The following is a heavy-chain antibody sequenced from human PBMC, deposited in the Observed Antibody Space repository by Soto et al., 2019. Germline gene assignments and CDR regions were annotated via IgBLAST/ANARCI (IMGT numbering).Heavy chain of an antibody. V-gene: IGHV1-3*01. Sequence: ASVKVSCKASGYTFTSYAMHWVRQAPGQRLEWMGWINAGNGNTKYSQKFQGRVTITRDTSASTAYMELSSLRSEDTAVYYCERDLGYCTNGVCHTGPDYWGQGTLVTVSS. CDR2: INAGNGNT. CDR3: ERDLGYCTNGVCHTGPDY. J-gene: IGHJ4*02. CDR1: GYTFTSYA. D-gene: IGHD2-8*01.